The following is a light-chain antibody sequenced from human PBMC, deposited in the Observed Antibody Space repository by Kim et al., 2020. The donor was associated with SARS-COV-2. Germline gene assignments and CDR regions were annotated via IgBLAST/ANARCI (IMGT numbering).Light chain of an antibody. J-gene: IGKJ2*03. V-gene: IGKV3-20*01. Sequence: SPGERATLSVRASQSVSRSYLGWYQQKPGQAPRLLIYGASSRATGIPDRFSGSVSGTDFTLTISRLEPEDFAVYYCQQYGSSPPYSFGQGTKLEI. CDR2: GAS. CDR3: QQYGSSPPYS. CDR1: QSVSRSY.